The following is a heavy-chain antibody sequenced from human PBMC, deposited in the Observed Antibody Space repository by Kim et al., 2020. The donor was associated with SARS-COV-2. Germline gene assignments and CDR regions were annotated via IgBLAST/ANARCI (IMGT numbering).Heavy chain of an antibody. CDR3: VAGGTYLGV. J-gene: IGHJ4*02. V-gene: IGHV3-7*01. CDR1: GFTFQKYR. Sequence: GGSLRLSCIVSGFTFQKYRMTWVRQAPGQGLEWVANINQDESEKFYVDSVKGRFTVSRDNARNSLYLQMDSLRAEDTAVYYCVAGGTYLGVWGPGTLVTV. D-gene: IGHD3-16*01. CDR2: INQDESEK.